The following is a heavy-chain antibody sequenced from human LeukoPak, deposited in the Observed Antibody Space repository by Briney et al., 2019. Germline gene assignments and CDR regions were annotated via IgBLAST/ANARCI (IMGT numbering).Heavy chain of an antibody. CDR1: GGTFSSYA. V-gene: IGHV1-69*13. CDR3: ARDGKGGSYFDY. J-gene: IGHJ4*02. D-gene: IGHD1-26*01. Sequence: ASVKVSCKASGGTFSSYAISWVRQAPGQGLERMGGIIPIFGTANYAQKFQGRVTITADESTSTAYMELSSLRSEDMAVYYCARDGKGGSYFDYWGQGTLVTVSS. CDR2: IIPIFGTA.